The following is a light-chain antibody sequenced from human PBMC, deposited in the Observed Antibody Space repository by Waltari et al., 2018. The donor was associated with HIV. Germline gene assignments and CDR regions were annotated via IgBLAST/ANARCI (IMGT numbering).Light chain of an antibody. J-gene: IGLJ3*02. Sequence: QSLPTQPPPLSGAPGQGVTIPCTGSSPNLDARVRFDFHCYQQLPATAPKLLNYGNNNRPSGVPDRFPGPKSGTPASLAIAGLQARDGANYYCQSYDSSLGGSVFGGGTKLTVL. CDR3: QSYDSSLGGSV. V-gene: IGLV1-40*01. CDR2: GNN. CDR1: SPNLDARVRFD.